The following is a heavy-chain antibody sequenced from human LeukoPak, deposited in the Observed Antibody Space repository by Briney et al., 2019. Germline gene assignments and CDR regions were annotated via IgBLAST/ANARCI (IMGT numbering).Heavy chain of an antibody. CDR1: GYTFTSYD. V-gene: IGHV1-8*03. CDR3: ARGRTYSNYWSYYYMDV. J-gene: IGHJ6*03. D-gene: IGHD4-11*01. CDR2: MNPNSGNT. Sequence: ASVKVSCKASGYTFTSYDINWVRQATGQGLEWMGWMNPNSGNTGYAQKFQGRVTITRNTSISTAYMELSSLRSEDMAVYYCARGRTYSNYWSYYYMDVWGKGTTVTVSS.